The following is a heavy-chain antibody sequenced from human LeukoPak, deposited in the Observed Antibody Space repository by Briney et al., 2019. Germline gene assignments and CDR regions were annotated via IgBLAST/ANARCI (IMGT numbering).Heavy chain of an antibody. V-gene: IGHV3-21*01. Sequence: GGSLRLSCAASEFAFSGYGLNWVRQTPGKGVEWLSSISNSGNDIHYADSVKGRFTISRDNAKNSGYLQMDSLRVEDTAVYYCARDSGTYSGYYYYYMDVWGKGTTVTVSS. CDR1: EFAFSGYG. CDR3: ARDSGTYSGYYYYYMDV. CDR2: ISNSGNDI. D-gene: IGHD3-16*01. J-gene: IGHJ6*03.